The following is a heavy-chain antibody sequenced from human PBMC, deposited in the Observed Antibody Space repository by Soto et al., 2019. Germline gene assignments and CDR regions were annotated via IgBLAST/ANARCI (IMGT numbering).Heavy chain of an antibody. D-gene: IGHD3-10*01. J-gene: IGHJ4*02. CDR2: IYHSGST. CDR3: AGRWGEGRVDY. CDR1: GGSISSSNW. Sequence: QVQLQESGPGLVKPSGTLSLTCAVSGGSISSSNWWSWVRQPPGKGLQWIGEIYHSGSTNYIPSLESRGTISGDKSRNPFSLKLSSVTAADTAVYYCAGRWGEGRVDYWGQGTLVTVSS. V-gene: IGHV4-4*02.